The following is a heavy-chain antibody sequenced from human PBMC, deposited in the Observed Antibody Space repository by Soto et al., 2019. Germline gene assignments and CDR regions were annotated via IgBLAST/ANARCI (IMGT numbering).Heavy chain of an antibody. V-gene: IGHV1-2*02. CDR2: IGPESGAT. CDR3: GRGRSGQIVVFY. J-gene: IGHJ4*02. Sequence: ASVKVSCKASGYTFTGHYIHWVRQSPEQGPEWMGEIGPESGATRYAQKFQGRVTMTMDTSITTVYMELNNLRPDDTAVYYCGRGRSGQIVVFYWGQGTPVTVSS. D-gene: IGHD1-26*01. CDR1: GYTFTGHY.